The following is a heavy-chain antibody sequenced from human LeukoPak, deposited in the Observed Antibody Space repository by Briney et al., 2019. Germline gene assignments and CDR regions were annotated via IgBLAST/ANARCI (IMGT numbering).Heavy chain of an antibody. CDR3: ARDRSGTSGRYFDY. CDR1: GYSFTSYY. V-gene: IGHV1-2*02. J-gene: IGHJ4*02. CDR2: INPNSGGT. D-gene: IGHD1-26*01. Sequence: ASVTVSCKASGYSFTSYYMYWVRQAPGQGLECMGWINPNSGGTNYAQKFQGRVTMTSDTSISTAYMGLSRLRSDDTAVYYCARDRSGTSGRYFDYWGQGTLVTVSS.